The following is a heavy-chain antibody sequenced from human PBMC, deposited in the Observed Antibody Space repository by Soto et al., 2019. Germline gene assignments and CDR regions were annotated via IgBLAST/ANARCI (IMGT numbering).Heavy chain of an antibody. J-gene: IGHJ6*02. CDR2: ISSSSSYI. Sequence: PGGSLRLSCAASGFTFSSYSMNWVRQAPGKGLEWVSSISSSSSYIYYADSVKGRFTISRDNAKNSLYLQMNSLRAEDTAVYYCSRDVGATSGMDVCGQGTTVTVSS. V-gene: IGHV3-21*01. CDR1: GFTFSSYS. CDR3: SRDVGATSGMDV. D-gene: IGHD1-26*01.